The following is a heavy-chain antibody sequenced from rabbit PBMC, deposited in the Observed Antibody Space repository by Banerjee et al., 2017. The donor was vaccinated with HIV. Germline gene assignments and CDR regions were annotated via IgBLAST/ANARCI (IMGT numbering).Heavy chain of an antibody. CDR1: GFTLSSSYY. CDR3: ARDSYGTGGLLHL. J-gene: IGHJ4*01. D-gene: IGHD7-1*01. CDR2: ISAGGIGST. Sequence: QEQLVESGGGLVQPEGSLTLTCTASGFTLSSSYYMCWVRQAPGKGLEWIACISAGGIGSTYYASWVNGRFTISKTSSTTVTLQMTSLTAADTATYFCARDSYGTGGLLHLWGQGTLVTVS. V-gene: IGHV1S45*01.